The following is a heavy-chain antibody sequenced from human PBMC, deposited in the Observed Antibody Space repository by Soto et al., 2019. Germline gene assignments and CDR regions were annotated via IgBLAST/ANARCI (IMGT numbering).Heavy chain of an antibody. V-gene: IGHV4-30-4*01. CDR2: VDDSGTT. CDR1: GGSIGGGRHD. D-gene: IGHD3-9*01. Sequence: QVQLQESGPGLGNPSQTLSLTCTVSGGSIGGGRHDWSWIRKPPGKGREWIGYVDDSGTTYYTPSLKSRASKSLDKPKNQLSLHLRSVTGADTAVYFCARGRYFDMPVAWFLDLWGRGTQVIVSS. CDR3: ARGRYFDMPVAWFLDL. J-gene: IGHJ2*01.